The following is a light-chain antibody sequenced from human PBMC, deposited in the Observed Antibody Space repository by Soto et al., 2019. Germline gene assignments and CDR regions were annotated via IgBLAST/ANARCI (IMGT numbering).Light chain of an antibody. CDR3: QQYNRYWT. CDR1: ESLNSW. CDR2: KAS. J-gene: IGKJ1*01. V-gene: IGKV1-5*03. Sequence: DIQMTQSPSTLSASVGDRVTITCRASESLNSWLAWYQQKPGKAPKLLIYKASSLESGVPSRFSGSGSGTEFTLTISNLQPDDFATYYCQQYNRYWTFGQGTKVEIK.